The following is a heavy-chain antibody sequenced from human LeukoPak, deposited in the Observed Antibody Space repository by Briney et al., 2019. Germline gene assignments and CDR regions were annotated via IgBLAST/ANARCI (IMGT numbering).Heavy chain of an antibody. CDR2: IWFDGSAE. Sequence: GGSLRLSCAASGFSFSSYDMHWVRQAPGKGLEWVAIIWFDGSAEYYGDSVKGRFTVSRDNSMNTLYLQMDSLRVEDTAVYYCARDLNREDFDYWGQGTLVAVSS. V-gene: IGHV3-33*01. D-gene: IGHD1-14*01. CDR1: GFSFSSYD. J-gene: IGHJ4*02. CDR3: ARDLNREDFDY.